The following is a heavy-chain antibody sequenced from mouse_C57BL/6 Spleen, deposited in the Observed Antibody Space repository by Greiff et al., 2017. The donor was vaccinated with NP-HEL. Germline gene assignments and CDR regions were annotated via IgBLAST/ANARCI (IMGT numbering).Heavy chain of an antibody. Sequence: VKLQESGPGLVQPSQSLSITCTVSGFSLTSYGVHWVRQSPGKGLEWLGVIWSGGSTDYNAAFISRLSISKDNSKSQVFFKMNSLQADDTAIYYCARKGFRYAMDYWGQGTSVTVSS. CDR3: ARKGFRYAMDY. J-gene: IGHJ4*01. CDR2: IWSGGST. CDR1: GFSLTSYG. V-gene: IGHV2-2*01.